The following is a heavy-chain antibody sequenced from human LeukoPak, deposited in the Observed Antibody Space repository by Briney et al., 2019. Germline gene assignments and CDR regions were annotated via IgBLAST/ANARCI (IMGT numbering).Heavy chain of an antibody. J-gene: IGHJ6*03. CDR1: GGTFSSYA. D-gene: IGHD1-26*01. Sequence: SVKVSCKASGGTFSSYAISWVRQAPGQGLEWMGGLIPIFGTANYAQKFQGRVTITADESTSTAYMQLSSLRSQDTAVYYCARSYSEYYMDVWGKGTTVTVSS. V-gene: IGHV1-69*13. CDR2: LIPIFGTA. CDR3: ARSYSEYYMDV.